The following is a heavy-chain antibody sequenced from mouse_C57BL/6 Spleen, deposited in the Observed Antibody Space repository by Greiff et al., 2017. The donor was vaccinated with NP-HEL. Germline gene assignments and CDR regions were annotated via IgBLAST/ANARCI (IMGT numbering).Heavy chain of an antibody. CDR3: ARWATVAYFDY. D-gene: IGHD1-1*01. V-gene: IGHV1-82*01. CDR1: GYAFSSSW. J-gene: IGHJ2*01. Sequence: QVQLKQSGPELVKPGASVKISCKASGYAFSSSWMNWVKQRPGKGLEWIGRIYPGDGDTNYNGKFKGKATLTADKSSSTAYMQLSSLTSEDSAVYFCARWATVAYFDYWGQGTTLTVSS. CDR2: IYPGDGDT.